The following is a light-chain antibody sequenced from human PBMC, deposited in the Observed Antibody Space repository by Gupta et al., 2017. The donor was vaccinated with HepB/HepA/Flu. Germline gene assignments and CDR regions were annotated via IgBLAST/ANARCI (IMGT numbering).Light chain of an antibody. Sequence: DSGMTQSPLSLPVTPGEPASISCRSSQCLLQSNGYNYLAWYLQKPGQSPQLLIYLGTNRASGVPDRFSGSGSGTDFTLKISRVEAEDVGVYYCMQALQPRCSFGEGTKLEIK. CDR1: QCLLQSNGYNY. J-gene: IGKJ2*04. V-gene: IGKV2-28*01. CDR2: LGT. CDR3: MQALQPRCS.